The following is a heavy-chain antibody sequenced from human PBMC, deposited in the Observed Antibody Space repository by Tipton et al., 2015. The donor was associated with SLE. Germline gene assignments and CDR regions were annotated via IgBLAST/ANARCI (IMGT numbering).Heavy chain of an antibody. CDR1: GFTFCRYA. CDR2: ISYDGSNK. J-gene: IGHJ3*02. Sequence: SLRLSCAASGFTFCRYAMHWVRQAPGKGLEWGAVISYDGSNKYYADSVKGRFTISRDNSKNTLYLQMNSLRAEDTAVYYCARARITMVQGVMEGAFDIWGQGTMVTVSS. D-gene: IGHD3-10*01. CDR3: ARARITMVQGVMEGAFDI. V-gene: IGHV3-30*04.